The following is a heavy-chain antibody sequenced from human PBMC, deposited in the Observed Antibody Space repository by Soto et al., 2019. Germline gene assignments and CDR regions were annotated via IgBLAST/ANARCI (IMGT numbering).Heavy chain of an antibody. D-gene: IGHD3-10*01. Sequence: PSETLSLTCTVSGDSMSGFYWSWIRQTPGKGLEWIGYINYVGRTSYYSPSLQSRVTISLDSSKNQFPLILSSVTAADTAVYFCARFRRNYFDYWGQGTQVTVSS. CDR3: ARFRRNYFDY. CDR1: GDSMSGFY. J-gene: IGHJ4*02. CDR2: INYVGRTS. V-gene: IGHV4-59*01.